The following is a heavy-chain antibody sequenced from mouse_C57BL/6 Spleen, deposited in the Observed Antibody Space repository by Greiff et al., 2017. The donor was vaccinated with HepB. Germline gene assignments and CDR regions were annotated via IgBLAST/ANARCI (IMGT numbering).Heavy chain of an antibody. CDR1: GYTFTDYN. CDR3: ASNSYAMDY. V-gene: IGHV1-22*01. CDR2: INPNNGGT. D-gene: IGHD1-3*01. J-gene: IGHJ4*01. Sequence: SGPELVKPGASVKMSCKASGYTFTDYNMHWVKQSHGKSLEWIGYINPNNGGTSYNQKFKGKATLTVNKSSSTAYMELRSLTSEDSAVYYCASNSYAMDYWGQGTSVTVSS.